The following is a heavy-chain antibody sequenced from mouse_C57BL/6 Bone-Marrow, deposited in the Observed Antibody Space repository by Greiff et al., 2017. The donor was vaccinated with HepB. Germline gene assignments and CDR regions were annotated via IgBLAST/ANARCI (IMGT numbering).Heavy chain of an antibody. CDR2: ISSGGDYI. CDR3: TRDLGITNWFAY. Sequence: EVKVVESGEGLVKPGGSLKLSCAASGFTFSSYAMSWVRQTPEKRLEWVTYISSGGDYIYYADTVKGRFTISRDNARNTLYLQMSSLKSEDTAMYYCTRDLGITNWFAYWGQGTLVTVSA. D-gene: IGHD2-4*01. V-gene: IGHV5-9-1*02. J-gene: IGHJ3*01. CDR1: GFTFSSYA.